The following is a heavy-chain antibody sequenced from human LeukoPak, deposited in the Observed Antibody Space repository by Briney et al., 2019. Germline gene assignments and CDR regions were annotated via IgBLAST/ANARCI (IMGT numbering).Heavy chain of an antibody. V-gene: IGHV4-39*01. D-gene: IGHD3-9*01. J-gene: IGHJ5*02. CDR1: GGSISSSSYY. CDR3: ARRVLTGYNWFDP. Sequence: SETLSLTCTVSGGSISSSSYYWGWIRQPPGKGLEWIGSIYYSGSTYYNPFLKSRVSISVDTSKNQFSLKLSSVTAADTAVYYCARRVLTGYNWFDPWGQGTLVTVSS. CDR2: IYYSGST.